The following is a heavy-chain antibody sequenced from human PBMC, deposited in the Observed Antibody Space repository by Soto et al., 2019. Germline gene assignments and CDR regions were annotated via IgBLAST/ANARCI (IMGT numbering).Heavy chain of an antibody. Sequence: EVQLVESGGGLVQPGGSLRLSCGASGFTFSGYWMSWVRQAPGEGLEWVANIKHDGSEQFYVDSVKGRFTISRENAKNSMYLQMTILRAADTAVYYCARVAVWGQGTTVTVSS. CDR1: GFTFSGYW. CDR3: ARVAV. J-gene: IGHJ6*02. V-gene: IGHV3-7*05. CDR2: IKHDGSEQ.